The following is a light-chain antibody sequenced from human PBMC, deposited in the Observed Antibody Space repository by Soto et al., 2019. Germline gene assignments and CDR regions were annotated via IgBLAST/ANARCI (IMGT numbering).Light chain of an antibody. CDR2: WAS. V-gene: IGKV4-1*01. CDR3: QQYYTIPFT. CDR1: QSVLYSSDNKNY. J-gene: IGKJ3*01. Sequence: DIVMTQSPDSLAVSLGERATINCKSSQSVLYSSDNKNYLAWYQQKPGQPPKLFIYWASTWESGVPDRFSGSGSGTDFTLTISSLQAEDVAVYYCQQYYTIPFTFGPGTKVDIK.